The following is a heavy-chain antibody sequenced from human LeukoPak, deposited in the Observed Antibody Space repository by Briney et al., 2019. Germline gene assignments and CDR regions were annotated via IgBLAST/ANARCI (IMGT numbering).Heavy chain of an antibody. CDR1: GFTFSSYE. CDR2: IHRGGNT. J-gene: IGHJ4*02. D-gene: IGHD3-10*01. Sequence: GGSLRLSCAASGFTFSSYEMNWVRQAPGKGLEWLSVIHRGGNTYYADSVKGRFTISRDSSKNTVFLQMDSLRAEDTAVYYCARDPGYGLGVDYGDYWGQGTPVTVSS. CDR3: ARDPGYGLGVDYGDY. V-gene: IGHV3-66*01.